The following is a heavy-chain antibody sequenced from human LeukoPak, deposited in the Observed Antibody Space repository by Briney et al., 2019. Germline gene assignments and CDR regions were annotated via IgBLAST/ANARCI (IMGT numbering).Heavy chain of an antibody. D-gene: IGHD2-2*01. CDR1: GGTFSSYA. CDR3: ARVDCSSTSCYHRDYYFDY. J-gene: IGHJ4*02. CDR2: IIPIFGTA. Sequence: SVKVSRKASGGTFSSYAISWVRQAPGQGLEWMGGIIPIFGTANYAQKFQGRVTITADESTSTAYMELSSLRSDDTAVYYCARVDCSSTSCYHRDYYFDYWGQGTLVTVSS. V-gene: IGHV1-69*13.